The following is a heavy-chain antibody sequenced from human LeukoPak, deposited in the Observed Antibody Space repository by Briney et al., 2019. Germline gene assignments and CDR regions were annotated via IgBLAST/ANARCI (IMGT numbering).Heavy chain of an antibody. CDR1: GFTFSSYW. D-gene: IGHD2-2*01. CDR3: ARVGLGYCSSTSCHNWFDP. V-gene: IGHV3-7*01. CDR2: IKQDGNEK. J-gene: IGHJ5*02. Sequence: PGGSLRLSCAASGFTFSSYWMNWVRQAPGKGLERVANIKQDGNEKFYVDSVKGRFTISRDNAKNSLYLQMNSLRAEDTAVYYCARVGLGYCSSTSCHNWFDPWGQGTLVTVSS.